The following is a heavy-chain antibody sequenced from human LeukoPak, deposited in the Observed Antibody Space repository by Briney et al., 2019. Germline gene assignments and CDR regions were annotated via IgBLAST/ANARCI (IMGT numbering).Heavy chain of an antibody. CDR3: ARASDPWLQLT. CDR2: IRGSGGRT. CDR1: GFTFSDYA. D-gene: IGHD5-24*01. Sequence: GGSLRLSCAASGFTFSDYAMSWVRQAPGKGLEWVSVIRGSGGRTYYADSVKGRVTTSRDNSKNTLYLQMNSLRAEDTAVYYCARASDPWLQLTWGQGTLVTVSS. J-gene: IGHJ5*02. V-gene: IGHV3-23*01.